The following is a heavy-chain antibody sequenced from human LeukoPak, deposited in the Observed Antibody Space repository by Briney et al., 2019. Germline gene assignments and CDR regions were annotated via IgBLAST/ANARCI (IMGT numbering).Heavy chain of an antibody. J-gene: IGHJ5*02. CDR3: ARGVGGYCSSTSCYIGSPWFDP. Sequence: SVKVSCKASGGTFSSYTISWVRQAPGQGLEWMGRIIPILGIANYAQKFQGRVTITADKSTSTAYMELSSLRSEDTAVYYCARGVGGYCSSTSCYIGSPWFDPWGQGTLVTVSS. CDR2: IIPILGIA. CDR1: GGTFSSYT. D-gene: IGHD2-2*02. V-gene: IGHV1-69*02.